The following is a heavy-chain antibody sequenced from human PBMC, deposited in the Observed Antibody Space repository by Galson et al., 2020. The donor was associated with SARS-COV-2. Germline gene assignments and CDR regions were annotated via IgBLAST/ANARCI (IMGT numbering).Heavy chain of an antibody. Sequence: KMSGPTLVKPTQTLTVTCTLSGFSVSTSGVSVGWIRQPPGKALEWLALIYWDDDKRYSPSLNSRLTITRDTSKNQVVLTMTNMDPVDTATYYVVQSVTAGGNQWFKNGFDTWGQGTLVTVS. CDR3: VQSVTAGGNQWFKNGFDT. D-gene: IGHD3-22*01. J-gene: IGHJ5*02. CDR1: GFSVSTSGVS. CDR2: IYWDDDK. V-gene: IGHV2-5*02.